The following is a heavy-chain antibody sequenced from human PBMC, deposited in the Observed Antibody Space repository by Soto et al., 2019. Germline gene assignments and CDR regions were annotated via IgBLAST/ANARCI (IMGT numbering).Heavy chain of an antibody. J-gene: IGHJ4*02. V-gene: IGHV3-23*01. CDR3: AKDKYFY. Sequence: EVQLLESGGGLVQPGGSLRLSCAASGFTVSNYGMNWVRQAPGKGLEWVSGIGGSGGTTYYADSVKGRFTISRDNSKNTLYLGINSLSDEDAAVYYCAKDKYFYWGQGTLVTVSS. CDR1: GFTVSNYG. CDR2: IGGSGGTT.